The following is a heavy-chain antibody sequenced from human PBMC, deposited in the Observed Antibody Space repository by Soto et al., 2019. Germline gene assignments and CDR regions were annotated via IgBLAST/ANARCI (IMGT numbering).Heavy chain of an antibody. D-gene: IGHD2-21*01. CDR3: ARDFSMVVVAPGY. Sequence: SETLSLTCTVSGGSISSGGYYWSWIRQPPGKGLEWIGYIYYSGSTYYNPSLKSRVTISVDTSKNQFSLKLSSVTAADTAVYYCARDFSMVVVAPGYWGQGTLVTVSS. CDR2: IYYSGST. V-gene: IGHV4-30-4*01. J-gene: IGHJ4*02. CDR1: GGSISSGGYY.